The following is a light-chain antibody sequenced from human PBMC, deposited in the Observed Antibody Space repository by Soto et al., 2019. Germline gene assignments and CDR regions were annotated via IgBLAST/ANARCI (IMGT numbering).Light chain of an antibody. Sequence: MVMTQSPATLSVSPGERATLSCRASQSVSSKLAWYQQKPGQAPRLLIYDTSTRATGIPARFSGSGSGADFTLTISSLQFEDFAVYYCQQYNNWPRTFGQGTKVDIK. J-gene: IGKJ1*01. CDR3: QQYNNWPRT. CDR2: DTS. CDR1: QSVSSK. V-gene: IGKV3-15*01.